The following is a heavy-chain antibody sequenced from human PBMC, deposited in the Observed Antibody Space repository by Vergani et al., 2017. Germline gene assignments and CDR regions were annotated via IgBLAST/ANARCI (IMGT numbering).Heavy chain of an antibody. D-gene: IGHD3-22*01. CDR2: IYHSGST. J-gene: IGHJ4*02. Sequence: QVQLQESGPGLVKPPGTLSLTCAVSGGSISGTNWWSCVRQSPGKGLECIGEIYHSGSTNYHPSLKSRVHISVDKSKNQFSLKLSAVGAADTAVYYCASNGYYCLDYWGRGTLVTVSS. V-gene: IGHV4-4*03. CDR3: ASNGYYCLDY. CDR1: GGSISGTNW.